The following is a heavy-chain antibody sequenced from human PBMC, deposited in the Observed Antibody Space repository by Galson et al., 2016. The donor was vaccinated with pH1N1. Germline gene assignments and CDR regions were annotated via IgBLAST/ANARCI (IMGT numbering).Heavy chain of an antibody. CDR2: ISGYNGNT. CDR1: GYTFSSYG. D-gene: IGHD1-26*01. CDR3: ARTSGSSRYLDY. J-gene: IGHJ4*02. V-gene: IGHV1-18*01. Sequence: QSGAEVKKPGTTVKISCKASGYTFSSYGISWVRQAPGKGLEWMGWISGYNGNTKYEQKIQGRVSMTIDTSTSTVYMELRSLRSDDTALYYCARTSGSSRYLDYWGQGTLVTVSS.